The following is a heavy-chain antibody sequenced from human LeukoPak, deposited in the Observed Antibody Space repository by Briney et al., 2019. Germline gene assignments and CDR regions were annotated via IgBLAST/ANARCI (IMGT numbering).Heavy chain of an antibody. D-gene: IGHD3-22*01. CDR3: ARESRDTYYYDSSGYLGY. CDR1: GFTFSSYG. J-gene: IGHJ4*02. CDR2: IWYDGSNK. V-gene: IGHV3-33*01. Sequence: PGGSLRLSCAASGFTFSSYGMHWVRQAPGKGLEWVAVIWYDGSNKYYADSVKGRFTISRDNSKNTLYLQMNSLRAEDTAVYYCARESRDTYYYDSSGYLGYWGQGTLVTVSS.